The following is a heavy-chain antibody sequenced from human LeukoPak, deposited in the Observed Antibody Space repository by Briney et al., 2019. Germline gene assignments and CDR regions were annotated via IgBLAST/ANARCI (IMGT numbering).Heavy chain of an antibody. CDR1: GFTVSSNY. V-gene: IGHV3-66*01. J-gene: IGHJ6*03. CDR2: IYSGGST. Sequence: PGGSLRLSCAASGFTVSSNYMSWVRQAPGKGLEWVSVIYSGGSTYYADSVKGRFTISRDNSKNTLYLQMNSLRAEDTAVYYCARETHHYYMDVWGKGTTVTISS. CDR3: ARETHHYYMDV.